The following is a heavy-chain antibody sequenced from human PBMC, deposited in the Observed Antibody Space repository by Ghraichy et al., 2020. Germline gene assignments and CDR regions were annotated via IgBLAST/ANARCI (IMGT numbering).Heavy chain of an antibody. CDR2: ISTSSTSI. Sequence: SCAASGFAFTSYTMNWVRQAPGKGLEWVSSISTSSTSIDYADSVRGRFAISRDNAKNSLYLQMNSLSAEDTAVYYCARGAVATTLDYWGQGTLVTGSS. CDR3: ARGAVATTLDY. V-gene: IGHV3-21*01. CDR1: GFAFTSYT. J-gene: IGHJ4*02. D-gene: IGHD5-12*01.